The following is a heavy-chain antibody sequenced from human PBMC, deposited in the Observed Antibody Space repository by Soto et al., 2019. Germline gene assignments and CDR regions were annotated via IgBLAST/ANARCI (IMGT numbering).Heavy chain of an antibody. V-gene: IGHV3-23*01. D-gene: IGHD7-27*01. Sequence: EVQLLESGGGLVQPGGSLRVSCVASGFTFSSYVMNWVRQAPGKGLYWVSGISGSGGSTYYADSVKGRFTISRDNSKNTWYLQMNSLRVEDTAVNYCAKGPGAPPPHDYGMDVWGQGTTVTVSS. J-gene: IGHJ6*02. CDR1: GFTFSSYV. CDR3: AKGPGAPPPHDYGMDV. CDR2: ISGSGGST.